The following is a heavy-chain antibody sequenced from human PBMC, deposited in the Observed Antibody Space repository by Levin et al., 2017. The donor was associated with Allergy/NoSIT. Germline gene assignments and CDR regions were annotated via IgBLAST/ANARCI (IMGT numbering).Heavy chain of an antibody. Sequence: RASETLSLTCAVYGGSFSGYYWSWIRQPPGKGLEWIGEINHSGSTNYNPSLKSRVTISVDTSKNQFSLKLSSVTAADTAVYYCARRFKGQQLTRGWFDPWGQGTLVTVSS. D-gene: IGHD6-13*01. CDR2: INHSGST. V-gene: IGHV4-34*01. CDR3: ARRFKGQQLTRGWFDP. J-gene: IGHJ5*02. CDR1: GGSFSGYY.